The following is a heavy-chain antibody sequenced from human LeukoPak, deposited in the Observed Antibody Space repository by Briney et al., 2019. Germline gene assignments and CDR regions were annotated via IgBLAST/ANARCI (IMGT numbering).Heavy chain of an antibody. CDR1: GGSISSYY. V-gene: IGHV4-59*01. J-gene: IGHJ3*02. Sequence: PSETLSLTCTVSGGSISSYYWSWIRQPPGKGLEWIGYIYYSGSTNYNPSLKSRVTISVDTSKNQFSLKLSSVTAADTAVYYCARGDIVVVPAAGDAFDIWGQGTMVTASS. D-gene: IGHD2-2*01. CDR3: ARGDIVVVPAAGDAFDI. CDR2: IYYSGST.